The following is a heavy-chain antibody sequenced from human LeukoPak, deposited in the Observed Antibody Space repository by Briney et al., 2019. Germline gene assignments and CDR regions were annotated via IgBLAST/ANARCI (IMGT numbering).Heavy chain of an antibody. CDR2: IYSGGST. V-gene: IGHV3-66*01. Sequence: GGSLRLSCAASGSTVSSNYMSWVRQAPGKGLEWVSVIYSGGSTYYADSVKGRFTISRDISKKTLYLQMDSLRVEDTAVYSCARGDDSSGYYFDYWGQGTLVTVSS. J-gene: IGHJ4*02. CDR3: ARGDDSSGYYFDY. D-gene: IGHD3-22*01. CDR1: GSTVSSNY.